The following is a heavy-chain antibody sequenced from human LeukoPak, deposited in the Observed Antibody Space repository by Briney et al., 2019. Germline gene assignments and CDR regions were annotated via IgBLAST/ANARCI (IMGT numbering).Heavy chain of an antibody. V-gene: IGHV3-23*01. CDR1: GGSISSGGYY. CDR2: ISGSDGST. Sequence: PSETLSLTCTVSGGSISSGGYYWSWVRQAPGKGLEWVSAISGSDGSTYYADSVKGRFTISRDNSKNTLYLQMNSLRAEDTAVYYCAKDGDYYDSDAYSSFFDYWGQGTLVTVSS. J-gene: IGHJ4*02. D-gene: IGHD3-22*01. CDR3: AKDGDYYDSDAYSSFFDY.